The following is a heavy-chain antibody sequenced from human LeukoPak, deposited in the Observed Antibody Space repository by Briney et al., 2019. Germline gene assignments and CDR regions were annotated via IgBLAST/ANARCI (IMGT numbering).Heavy chain of an antibody. Sequence: PSGTLSLTCAVSGGSISSNIWWSWVRQPPGKGLEWIGKIYHSGSTYYNPSLKSRVTISVDRSKNQFSLKLSSVTAADTAVYYCAREGGWSSTSRWVDYWGQGTLVTVSS. CDR3: AREGGWSSTSRWVDY. V-gene: IGHV4-4*02. D-gene: IGHD2-2*01. J-gene: IGHJ4*02. CDR2: IYHSGST. CDR1: GGSISSNIW.